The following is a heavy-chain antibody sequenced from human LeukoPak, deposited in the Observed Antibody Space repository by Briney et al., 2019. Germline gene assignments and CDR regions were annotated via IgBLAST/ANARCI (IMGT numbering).Heavy chain of an antibody. D-gene: IGHD2-21*01. CDR2: IWFDGSRK. Sequence: PGKSLTLSCAASGFTFSSNGLHWVRQAPGTGLEWVAVIWFDGSRKYYADSVKGRFTISRDNSKNTLYMQMNSLRAEYTAVYYCARDFAYYLDSWGQGTLVTVPS. J-gene: IGHJ4*02. CDR3: ARDFAYYLDS. V-gene: IGHV3-33*01. CDR1: GFTFSSNG.